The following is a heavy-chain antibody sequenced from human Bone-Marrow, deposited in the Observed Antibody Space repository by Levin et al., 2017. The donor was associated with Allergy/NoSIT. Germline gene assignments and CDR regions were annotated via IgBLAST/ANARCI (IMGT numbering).Heavy chain of an antibody. V-gene: IGHV4-4*02. CDR2: IYPNGIT. J-gene: IGHJ5*02. D-gene: IGHD3-10*01. Sequence: TSETLSLTCAVSGDSISNYFWWTWVRQPPGKGLEWIGEIYPNGITNYNPSLKSRVTITLDKSKSLFSLKLDSVTAADTAVYYCARKNIPSFRISMIRGVKMWFDPWGQGTLVTVSS. CDR1: GDSISNYFW. CDR3: ARKNIPSFRISMIRGVKMWFDP.